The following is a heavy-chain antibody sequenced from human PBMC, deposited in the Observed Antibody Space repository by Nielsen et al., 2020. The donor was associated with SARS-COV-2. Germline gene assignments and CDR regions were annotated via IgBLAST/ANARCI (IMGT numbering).Heavy chain of an antibody. CDR1: GFTFSDYY. CDR3: ARDGPTRATATDY. D-gene: IGHD2-2*01. V-gene: IGHV3-11*04. J-gene: IGHJ4*02. CDR2: ISSSGSTI. Sequence: GESLKISCAASGFTFSDYYMSWIRQAPGKGLEWVSYISSSGSTIYYADSVKGRFTISRDNAKNSLYLQMNSLRAEDTAVYYCARDGPTRATATDYWGQGTLVTVSS.